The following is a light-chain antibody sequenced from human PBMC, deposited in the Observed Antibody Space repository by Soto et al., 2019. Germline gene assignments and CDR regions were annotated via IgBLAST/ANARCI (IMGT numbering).Light chain of an antibody. CDR3: QQRSNWPPYT. V-gene: IGKV3-11*01. CDR1: QSVSSY. Sequence: EIVLTQSPATLSLSPGERATLSCRASQSVSSYLAWYQQTPGQAPRLLIYDAANRATGIPARFSGSGSGTDITLTISSLEPEDFAVYYCQQRSNWPPYTFGQGTKLEIK. J-gene: IGKJ2*01. CDR2: DAA.